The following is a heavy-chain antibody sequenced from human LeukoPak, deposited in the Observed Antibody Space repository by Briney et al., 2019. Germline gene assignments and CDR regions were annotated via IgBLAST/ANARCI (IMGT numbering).Heavy chain of an antibody. Sequence: PSETLSLTCTVSGGSISSYYWSWIRQPPGKGLEWIGYIYYSGSTNYNPSLKSRVTISVDTSKNQFSLKLSSVTAADTAVYYCASQYSSGWYYNWFDPWGQGTLVTVSS. CDR2: IYYSGST. D-gene: IGHD6-19*01. CDR1: GGSISSYY. V-gene: IGHV4-59*08. CDR3: ASQYSSGWYYNWFDP. J-gene: IGHJ5*02.